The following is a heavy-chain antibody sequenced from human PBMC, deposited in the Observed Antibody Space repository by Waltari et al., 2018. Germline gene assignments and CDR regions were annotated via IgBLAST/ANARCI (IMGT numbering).Heavy chain of an antibody. V-gene: IGHV4-38-2*02. Sequence: QVQLQESGPGLVQPSENLSLTCTVSGYSISSGYYWGWIRQPPGKGLEWIGSIYHSGSTYYNPSLKSRVTISVDTSKNQFSLKLSSVTAADTAVYYCARITYYDFWSGYYKWFDPWGQGTLVTVSS. D-gene: IGHD3-3*01. J-gene: IGHJ5*02. CDR1: GYSISSGYY. CDR3: ARITYYDFWSGYYKWFDP. CDR2: IYHSGST.